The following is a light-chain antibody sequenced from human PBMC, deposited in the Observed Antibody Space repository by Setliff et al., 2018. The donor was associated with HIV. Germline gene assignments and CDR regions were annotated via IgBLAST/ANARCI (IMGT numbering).Light chain of an antibody. CDR1: SSDVGTYNA. CDR3: SSYTSSSTDV. J-gene: IGLJ1*01. CDR2: DVS. Sequence: SVLTQPASVSGSPGQSIIISCTGTSSDVGTYNAVYWYQQHPGKAPKLMIYDVSTRPSGVSNRFSGSKSGNTASLTISGLQTEDEADYYCSSYTSSSTDVFGTGTKVTVL. V-gene: IGLV2-14*01.